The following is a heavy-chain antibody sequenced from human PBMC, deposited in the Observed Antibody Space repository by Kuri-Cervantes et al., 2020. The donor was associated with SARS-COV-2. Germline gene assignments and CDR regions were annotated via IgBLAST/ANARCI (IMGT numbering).Heavy chain of an antibody. D-gene: IGHD3-3*01. CDR1: GGTFSSYA. CDR3: ARGDPYKDPFGVVDYFEY. CDR2: IIPIFGTA. Sequence: SVKVSCKASGGTFSSYAISWLRQAPGQGLEWMGGIIPIFGTANYAQKFQGRVTITTDESTSTAYMELSSLRSEDTAVYYCARGDPYKDPFGVVDYFEYWGQGTLVTVSS. J-gene: IGHJ4*02. V-gene: IGHV1-69*05.